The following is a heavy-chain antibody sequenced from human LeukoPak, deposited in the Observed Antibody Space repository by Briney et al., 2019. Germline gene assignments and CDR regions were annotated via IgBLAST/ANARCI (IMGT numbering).Heavy chain of an antibody. CDR3: ARGLSAVDY. Sequence: SSETLSLSCAVYGGSFSGYYWSSIRHPPGKGLEWIGEINHSGSTNYNPSLKSRVTISVDTSKKQFSLKLSSVTAADTAVYYCARGLSAVDYWGQGTLVTVSS. J-gene: IGHJ4*02. CDR1: GGSFSGYY. V-gene: IGHV4-34*01. CDR2: INHSGST.